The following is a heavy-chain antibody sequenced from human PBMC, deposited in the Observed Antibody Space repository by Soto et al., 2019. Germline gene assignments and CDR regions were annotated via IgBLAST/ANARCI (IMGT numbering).Heavy chain of an antibody. CDR1: GGTFSSYA. Sequence: QVQLVQSGAEVKKPGSSVKVSCKASGGTFSSYAISWVRQAPGQGLEWMGGIIPIFGTANYAQKFQGRVTITADGSTSTAYMELSSLRSEDTAVYYCARPDYYDSSGYYYSRSAFDIWGQGTMVTVSS. V-gene: IGHV1-69*01. CDR2: IIPIFGTA. J-gene: IGHJ3*02. D-gene: IGHD3-22*01. CDR3: ARPDYYDSSGYYYSRSAFDI.